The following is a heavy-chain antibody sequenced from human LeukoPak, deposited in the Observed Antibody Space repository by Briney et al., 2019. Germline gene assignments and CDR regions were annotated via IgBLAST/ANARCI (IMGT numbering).Heavy chain of an antibody. D-gene: IGHD4-23*01. CDR2: IRQDGSDK. Sequence: GGSLRLSCTASGFTFSRYWMTWVRQGPGKVLEWVANIRQDGSDKYYVDSVKGRFTISRDNAKNSLFLQMNSLRAEDTAVYYCARGPVGRSLGPWGQGTLVTVSS. CDR1: GFTFSRYW. J-gene: IGHJ5*02. CDR3: ARGPVGRSLGP. V-gene: IGHV3-7*01.